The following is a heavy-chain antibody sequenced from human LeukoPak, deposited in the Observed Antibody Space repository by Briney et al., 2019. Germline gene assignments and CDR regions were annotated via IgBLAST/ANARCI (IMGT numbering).Heavy chain of an antibody. V-gene: IGHV1-2*02. D-gene: IGHD1-26*01. CDR2: IVPHSGGT. J-gene: IGHJ4*02. CDR1: GYTFSDYY. CDR3: ATLGATSFDY. Sequence: ASVKVSCKTSGYTFSDYYIHWVRQAPGQGLEWMGWIVPHSGGTKYAQKFQGRVTMTRDTSISTAYMELSRLRYDDTAVYYCATLGATSFDYWGQGVLVTVSS.